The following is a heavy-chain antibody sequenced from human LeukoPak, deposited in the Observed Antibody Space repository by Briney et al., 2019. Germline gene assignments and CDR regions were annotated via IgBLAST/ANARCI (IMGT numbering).Heavy chain of an antibody. J-gene: IGHJ5*02. Sequence: GRSLRLSCAASGFTFSSYDMHWVRQGTGKGLEWVSGIGTAGDSYYLGSVKGRFTISRENAKNFLYLQMNSLRAADRAVYYCARGSGGGFDPWGQGTLVTVSS. CDR3: ARGSGGGFDP. D-gene: IGHD3-10*01. CDR2: IGTAGDS. V-gene: IGHV3-13*01. CDR1: GFTFSSYD.